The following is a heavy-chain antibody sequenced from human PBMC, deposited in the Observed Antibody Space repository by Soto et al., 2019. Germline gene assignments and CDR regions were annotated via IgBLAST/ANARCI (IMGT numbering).Heavy chain of an antibody. V-gene: IGHV1-46*01. Sequence: QAQLVQSGAEVVKPGASIKVSCKTSGYSFTSFYMSWVRQGPGQGLEWMGRINPSGGSTDFAQKFQGRVSMTRDTSTRTVYMQLSSLSSEDTAMYFCARVGFDFSFDSWGQGTLVTVSS. CDR2: INPSGGST. CDR1: GYSFTSFY. D-gene: IGHD3-9*01. J-gene: IGHJ4*02. CDR3: ARVGFDFSFDS.